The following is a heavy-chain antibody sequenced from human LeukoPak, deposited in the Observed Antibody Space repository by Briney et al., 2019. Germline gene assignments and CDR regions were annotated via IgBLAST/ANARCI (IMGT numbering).Heavy chain of an antibody. CDR2: IIPIFGTA. J-gene: IGHJ3*02. D-gene: IGHD3-22*01. V-gene: IGHV1-69*06. CDR3: ASPSSPYYDSSGYYIDAFDI. CDR1: GGTFSSYA. Sequence: VASVKVSCKASGGTFSSYAISWVRQAPGQGLEWMGGIIPIFGTANYAQKFQGRVTITADKSTSTAYMELSSLRSEDTAVYYCASPSSPYYDSSGYYIDAFDIWGQGTMVTVSS.